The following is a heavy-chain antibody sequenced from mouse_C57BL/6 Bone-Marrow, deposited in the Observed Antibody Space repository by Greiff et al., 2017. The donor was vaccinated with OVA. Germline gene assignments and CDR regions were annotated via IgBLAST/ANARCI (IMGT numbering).Heavy chain of an antibody. V-gene: IGHV3-6*01. J-gene: IGHJ1*03. CDR3: AREGLYGNSYFDV. CDR1: GYSITSGYY. Sequence: ESGPGLVKPSQSLSLTCSVTGYSITSGYYWNWIRQFPGNKLEWMGYISYDGSNNYNPSLKNRIPITRDTSKNQFFLKLNSVTTEDTATYYCAREGLYGNSYFDVWGTGTTVTVSS. CDR2: ISYDGSN. D-gene: IGHD2-1*01.